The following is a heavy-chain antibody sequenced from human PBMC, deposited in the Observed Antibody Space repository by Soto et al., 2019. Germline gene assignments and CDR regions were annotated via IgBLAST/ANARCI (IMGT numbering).Heavy chain of an antibody. CDR2: IKQDGSEK. CDR3: AREGATSVAGFSFGDFYYYGMDV. Sequence: LRLSCAAPGFTFSSYWMSWVRQAPGKGLEWVANIKQDGSEKYYVDSVKGRFTISRDNAKNSLYLQMNSLRAEDTAVYYCAREGATSVAGFSFGDFYYYGMDVWGQGTTVTVSS. CDR1: GFTFSSYW. D-gene: IGHD6-19*01. V-gene: IGHV3-7*03. J-gene: IGHJ6*02.